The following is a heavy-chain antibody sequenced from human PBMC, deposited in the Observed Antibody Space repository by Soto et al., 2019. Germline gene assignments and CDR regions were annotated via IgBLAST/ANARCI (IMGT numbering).Heavy chain of an antibody. CDR3: ARDDSRTSPYQGLSDH. Sequence: EVQLVESGGGLVQPGGSLRLSCAASGFTFSAFEMKWVRQAPGKGLEWISYISGVSYNIYYADSVKGRFTVSRDNAKNTLYLHMNSLRAEDTGVYYCARDDSRTSPYQGLSDHWGQGILVTVSS. V-gene: IGHV3-48*03. D-gene: IGHD2-2*01. J-gene: IGHJ4*02. CDR1: GFTFSAFE. CDR2: ISGVSYNI.